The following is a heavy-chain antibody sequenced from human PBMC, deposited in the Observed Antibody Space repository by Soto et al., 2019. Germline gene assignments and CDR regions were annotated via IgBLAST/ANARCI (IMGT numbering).Heavy chain of an antibody. CDR1: EFTFSRHG. CDR3: ARERTFGDNKHNYMDV. J-gene: IGHJ6*03. D-gene: IGHD3-10*01. V-gene: IGHV3-33*01. CDR2: IWSDGSNE. Sequence: QVQLVESGGGVVQPGRSLRLSCAASEFTFSRHGMHWVRQAQGKGLQWVGVIWSDGSNEVYADSVKGRFIISRDNSKNTLYLHMHSLRAEYTAVYYCARERTFGDNKHNYMDVWGTGITVTVSS.